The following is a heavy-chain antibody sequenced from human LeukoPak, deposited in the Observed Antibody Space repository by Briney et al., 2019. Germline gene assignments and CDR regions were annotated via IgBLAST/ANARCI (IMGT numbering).Heavy chain of an antibody. J-gene: IGHJ4*02. CDR3: ARDGRRYSSGWYDDY. CDR2: INTNTGNP. V-gene: IGHV7-4-1*02. CDR1: GYTFTGYY. D-gene: IGHD6-19*01. Sequence: ASVKVSCKASGYTFTGYYMHWVRQAPGQGLEWMGWINTNTGNPTYAQGFTGRFVFSLDTSVSTAYLQISSLKAEDTAVYYCARDGRRYSSGWYDDYWGQGTLVTVSS.